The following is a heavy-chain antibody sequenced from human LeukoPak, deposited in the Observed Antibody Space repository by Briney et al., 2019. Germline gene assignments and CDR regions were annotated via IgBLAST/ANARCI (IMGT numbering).Heavy chain of an antibody. CDR1: GYTFTSYD. J-gene: IGHJ4*02. V-gene: IGHV1-18*01. Sequence: ASVNVSCKTSGYTFTSYDIGWVRQAPGQGLEWMGWISPYNGNTNYAQRLQGRVTLTTDTSTSTAYMELRSLRSDDTAVYYCARAAEDLDYWGQGTLVTVSS. CDR2: ISPYNGNT. CDR3: ARAAEDLDY.